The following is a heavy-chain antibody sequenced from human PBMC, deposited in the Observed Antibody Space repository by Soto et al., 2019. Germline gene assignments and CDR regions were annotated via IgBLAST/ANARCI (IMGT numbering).Heavy chain of an antibody. CDR3: AADRTTRTIYCSGGSCYPKHFDY. V-gene: IGHV1-58*01. CDR2: IVVGSGNT. D-gene: IGHD2-15*01. J-gene: IGHJ4*02. CDR1: GFTFTSSA. Sequence: ASVKVSCKASGFTFTSSAVQWVRQARGQRLEWIGWIVVGSGNTNYAQKFQERVTITRDMSTSTAYMELSSLRSEDTAVYYCAADRTTRTIYCSGGSCYPKHFDYWGQGTLVTVSS.